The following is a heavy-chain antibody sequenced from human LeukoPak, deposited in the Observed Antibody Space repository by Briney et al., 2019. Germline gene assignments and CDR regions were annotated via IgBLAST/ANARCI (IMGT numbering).Heavy chain of an antibody. D-gene: IGHD3-16*01. CDR3: ARHYGP. CDR1: GGSFSGYY. V-gene: IGHV4-34*01. J-gene: IGHJ4*02. CDR2: IYYSGST. Sequence: TSETLSLTCAVYGGSFSGYYWSWIRQPPGKGLEWIGSIYYSGSTYYNPSLKSRVTISVDTSKNQFSLKLNSVTATDTAVYYCARHYGPWGQGTLVTVSS.